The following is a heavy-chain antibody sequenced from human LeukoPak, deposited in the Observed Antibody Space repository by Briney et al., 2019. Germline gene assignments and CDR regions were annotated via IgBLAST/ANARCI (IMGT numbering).Heavy chain of an antibody. CDR2: INHSGST. V-gene: IGHV4-34*01. D-gene: IGHD3-22*01. Sequence: SETLSLTCAVYGGSFSGYYWSWIRQPPGKGLEWIGEINHSGSTNYNPSLKSRVTISVDTSKNQFSLKLSSVTAADTAVYYGARSMYTYYYNSSGYYWRAYYFDYWGQGTLVTVSS. J-gene: IGHJ4*02. CDR3: ARSMYTYYYNSSGYYWRAYYFDY. CDR1: GGSFSGYY.